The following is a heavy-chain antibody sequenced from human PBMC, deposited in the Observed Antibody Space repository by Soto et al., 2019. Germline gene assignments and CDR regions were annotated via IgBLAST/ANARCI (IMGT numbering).Heavy chain of an antibody. CDR3: ARDRVVKHADLLPGGMDV. D-gene: IGHD3-10*01. CDR2: IYYSGST. CDR1: GGSVNGYY. J-gene: IGHJ6*02. Sequence: PSETLSLTCAAYGGSVNGYYWSWIRQHPGKGLEWIGYIYYSGSTYYNPSLTSRVTISVDTSKNQFSLKLSSVTAADTAVYYCARDRVVKHADLLPGGMDVWGQGTTVTVSS. V-gene: IGHV4-31*11.